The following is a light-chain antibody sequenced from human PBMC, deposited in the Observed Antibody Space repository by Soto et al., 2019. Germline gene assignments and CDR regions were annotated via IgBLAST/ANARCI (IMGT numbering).Light chain of an antibody. CDR3: QQYGSSSTWT. CDR1: QSVSSAY. J-gene: IGKJ1*01. Sequence: EIVLTQSPGTLSLSPGERATLSCRASQSVSSAYLAWYQHKPGQPPTLLIYAASSRVTGIPDRFSGSGSGTDFTIPISRLEPEDFAVYYCQQYGSSSTWTFGQGTKVEIK. V-gene: IGKV3-20*01. CDR2: AAS.